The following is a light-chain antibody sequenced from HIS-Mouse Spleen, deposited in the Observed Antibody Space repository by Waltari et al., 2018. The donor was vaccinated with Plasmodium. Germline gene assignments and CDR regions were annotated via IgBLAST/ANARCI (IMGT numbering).Light chain of an antibody. CDR1: QDISNY. V-gene: IGKV1-33*01. J-gene: IGKJ2*01. Sequence: DIQMTQSPSSLSASVGDRVTITCQASQDISNYFNWYQQKPGKAPKLLIYDASNLEKGVPLRFSGSGSGTDFTFTISSLQPEDIATYYCQQYDNLPYTFGQGTKLEIK. CDR2: DAS. CDR3: QQYDNLPYT.